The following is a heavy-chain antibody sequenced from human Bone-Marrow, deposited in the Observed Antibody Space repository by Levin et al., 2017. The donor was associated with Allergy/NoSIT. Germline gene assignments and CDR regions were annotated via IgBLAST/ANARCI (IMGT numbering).Heavy chain of an antibody. V-gene: IGHV3-48*01. CDR2: ISSSSSTI. J-gene: IGHJ4*02. CDR3: ARSLIVATITRRIAVAGTPLDFDY. CDR1: GFTFSSYS. D-gene: IGHD5-12*01. Sequence: GESLKISCAASGFTFSSYSMNWVRQAPGKGLEWVSYISSSSSTIYYADSVKGRFTISRDNAKNSLYLQMNSLRAEDTAVYYCARSLIVATITRRIAVAGTPLDFDYWGQGTLVTVSS.